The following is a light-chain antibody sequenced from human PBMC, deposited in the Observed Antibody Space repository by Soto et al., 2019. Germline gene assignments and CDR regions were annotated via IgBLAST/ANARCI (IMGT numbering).Light chain of an antibody. CDR1: QTISNY. V-gene: IGKV1-5*03. Sequence: DIPMTQSPSTLSASVGDRVTITCRASQTISNYLTWYQQRPGKAPKLLIYRSSILQNGVPSSFSGSGSGTEFTLTISSLQPDDFATYYCHQYYIYATFGQGTRVEI. CDR2: RSS. CDR3: HQYYIYAT. J-gene: IGKJ1*01.